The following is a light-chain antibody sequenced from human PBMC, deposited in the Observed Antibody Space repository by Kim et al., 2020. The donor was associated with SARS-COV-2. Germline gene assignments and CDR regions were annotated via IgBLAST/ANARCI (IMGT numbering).Light chain of an antibody. CDR1: QSISRY. J-gene: IGKJ5*01. CDR3: QQNYFTPIT. CDR2: AAS. Sequence: ASVGDRVTIPCRASQSISRYLNWYQQKPGKAPKLLISAASSLQSEVPSRFSGSASGADFTLTISSLQPGDSATYYCQQNYFTPITFGQGTRLEIK. V-gene: IGKV1-39*01.